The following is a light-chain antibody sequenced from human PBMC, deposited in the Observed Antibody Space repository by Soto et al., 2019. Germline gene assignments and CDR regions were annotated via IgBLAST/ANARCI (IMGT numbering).Light chain of an antibody. Sequence: ILVTQSPSTVSASVGNRVTISCRTSQEVHTWLAWYQQTPGRAPKLLIFGASGLQSGVPSRFRGSVSGTEFTLTISSLQPEDVATYFCQQTKDFPPTFGGGTRVEV. J-gene: IGKJ4*01. CDR1: QEVHTW. V-gene: IGKV1D-12*01. CDR3: QQTKDFPPT. CDR2: GAS.